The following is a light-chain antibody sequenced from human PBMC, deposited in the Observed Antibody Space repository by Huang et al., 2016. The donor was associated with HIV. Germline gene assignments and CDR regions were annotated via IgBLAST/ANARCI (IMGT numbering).Light chain of an antibody. CDR2: DTS. CDR3: QQYHSLPWT. CDR1: QGIGNS. J-gene: IGKJ1*01. Sequence: DIQMTQSPSSLSASVGDRVTITCRASQGIGNSLAWYQQKPEKAPRLLLYDTSTLESGVPSRFSGSGSGTHYTLTINTLQPEDIASYYCQQYHSLPWTFGQGTKVEIK. V-gene: IGKV1-NL1*01.